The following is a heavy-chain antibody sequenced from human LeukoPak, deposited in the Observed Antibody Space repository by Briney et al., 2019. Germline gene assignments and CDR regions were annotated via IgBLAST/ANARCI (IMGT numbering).Heavy chain of an antibody. V-gene: IGHV3-23*01. D-gene: IGHD5-18*01. CDR2: ISGSGGST. J-gene: IGHJ4*02. Sequence: GGSLRLSCAASGFTFSSYAMSWVRQAPGKGLEWVSAISGSGGSTYYADSVRGRFTISRDNSKNTLYLQLTSLRADDTAVHYCAKDRGYSYGHADYWGQGTLVTVCS. CDR3: AKDRGYSYGHADY. CDR1: GFTFSSYA.